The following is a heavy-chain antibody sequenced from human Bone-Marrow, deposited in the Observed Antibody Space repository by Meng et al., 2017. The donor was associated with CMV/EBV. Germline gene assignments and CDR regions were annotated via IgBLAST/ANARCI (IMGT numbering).Heavy chain of an antibody. D-gene: IGHD3-10*01. V-gene: IGHV1-18*01. J-gene: IGHJ6*02. CDR3: ARDRGYDYYYGMDV. CDR1: GYTFTSYG. CDR2: ISAYNGNT. Sequence: ASVKVSCKASGYTFTSYGISWVRQAPGQGLEWMGWISAYNGNTNYAQKLQGRVTMTTDTSTSTAYMELRSLRSDDTAVYYRARDRGYDYYYGMDVWGQGTTVTVSS.